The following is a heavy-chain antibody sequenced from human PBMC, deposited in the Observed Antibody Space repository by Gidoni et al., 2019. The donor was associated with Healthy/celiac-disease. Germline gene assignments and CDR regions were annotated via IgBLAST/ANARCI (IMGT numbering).Heavy chain of an antibody. J-gene: IGHJ4*02. Sequence: EVQLVESGGGLVQPGVSRSLSCAASGFTFSSYWMSWVRQAPGKGLEWVANIKQDGSEKYYVDSVKGRFTISRDNSKNSLYLQMNSLRAEDTAVYYCARDKGSVAADHWGQGTLVTVSS. D-gene: IGHD3-10*01. CDR1: GFTFSSYW. CDR3: ARDKGSVAADH. V-gene: IGHV3-7*01. CDR2: IKQDGSEK.